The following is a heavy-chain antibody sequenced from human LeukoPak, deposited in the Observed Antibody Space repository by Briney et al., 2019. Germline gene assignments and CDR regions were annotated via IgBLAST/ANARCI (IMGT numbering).Heavy chain of an antibody. V-gene: IGHV3-23*01. Sequence: PGGSLRLSCAASGFTFSSYGMSWVRQAPGKGLEWASAISGSGGSTYYADSVKGRFTISRDNSKNTLYLQMNSLRAEDTAVYYCAKTGRGIVGAPFDYWGQGTLVTVSS. D-gene: IGHD1-26*01. J-gene: IGHJ4*02. CDR3: AKTGRGIVGAPFDY. CDR1: GFTFSSYG. CDR2: ISGSGGST.